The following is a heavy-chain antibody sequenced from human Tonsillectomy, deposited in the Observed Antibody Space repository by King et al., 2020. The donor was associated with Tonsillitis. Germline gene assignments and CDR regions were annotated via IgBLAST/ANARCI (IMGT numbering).Heavy chain of an antibody. CDR3: ARADEDYDILTGYYRVPGIDY. D-gene: IGHD3-9*01. CDR1: GFTFSSYS. CDR2: ISSSSSTI. Sequence: VQLVESGGGLVQPGGSVRLSCAASGFTFSSYSMNWVRQAPGKGLEWVSYISSSSSTIYYADSVKGRFTISRDNAKNSLYLQMNSLRDEDTAVYYCARADEDYDILTGYYRVPGIDYWGQGTLVTVSS. J-gene: IGHJ4*02. V-gene: IGHV3-48*02.